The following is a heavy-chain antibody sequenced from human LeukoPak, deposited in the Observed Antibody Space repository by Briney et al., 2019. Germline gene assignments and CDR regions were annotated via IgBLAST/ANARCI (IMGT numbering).Heavy chain of an antibody. CDR2: IGGSGGST. D-gene: IGHD3-3*01. J-gene: IGHJ4*02. CDR3: AKEKLTNVSHEPDY. CDR1: GFTFNTYA. Sequence: GGSLRLSRAAWGFTFNTYAKMWARQARGKGLEWVSAIGGSGGSTYYADSGKGRFNISRDNYRNTLFLEMNSLSGEDRAMLYGAKEKLTNVSHEPDYWGQGTLVTVSS. V-gene: IGHV3-23*01.